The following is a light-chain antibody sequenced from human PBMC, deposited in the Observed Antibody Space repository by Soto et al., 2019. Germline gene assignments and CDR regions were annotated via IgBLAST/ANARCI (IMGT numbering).Light chain of an antibody. CDR1: QSISNW. CDR3: QQYNGT. V-gene: IGKV1-5*03. Sequence: DIQMTQSPSTLSASVGDRVTITCRASQSISNWLAWYQQKPGKAPNLLIYKASSLESGVPSRFSGSGSGTEFTLTISSLQPDDFATYYCQQYNGTFGQGTKLEIK. CDR2: KAS. J-gene: IGKJ2*02.